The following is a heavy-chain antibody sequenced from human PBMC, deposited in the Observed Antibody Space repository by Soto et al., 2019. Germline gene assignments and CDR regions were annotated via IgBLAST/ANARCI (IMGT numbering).Heavy chain of an antibody. D-gene: IGHD2-2*01. CDR1: GGSISSYY. CDR3: ARGVADIVVVPAAYYFDY. J-gene: IGHJ4*02. CDR2: IYYSGST. V-gene: IGHV4-59*01. Sequence: SETLSLTCTVSGGSISSYYWSWIRQPPGKGLEWIGYIYYSGSTNYNPSLKSRVTISVDTSKNQFSLKLSSVTAADTAVYYCARGVADIVVVPAAYYFDYWGQGTLVTVSS.